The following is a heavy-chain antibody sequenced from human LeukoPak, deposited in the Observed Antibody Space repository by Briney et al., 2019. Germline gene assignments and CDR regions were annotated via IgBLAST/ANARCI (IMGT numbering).Heavy chain of an antibody. CDR2: MNPNSGNT. V-gene: IGHV1-8*01. Sequence: ASVKVSCKASGYTFTSYDINWVRQAPGQGLEWMGWMNPNSGNTGYAQKFQGRVTMTRNTSISTAYMELSSLRSEDTAVYYCARGLVGATGAYFDYWGQGTLVTVSS. J-gene: IGHJ4*02. CDR1: GYTFTSYD. CDR3: ARGLVGATGAYFDY. D-gene: IGHD1-26*01.